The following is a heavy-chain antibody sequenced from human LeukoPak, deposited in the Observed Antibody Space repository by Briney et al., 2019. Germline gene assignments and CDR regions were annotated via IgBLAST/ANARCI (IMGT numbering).Heavy chain of an antibody. V-gene: IGHV3-30*04. CDR3: AELGITMIGGV. CDR1: GFTFSSYA. J-gene: IGHJ6*04. CDR2: ISYGGSNK. D-gene: IGHD3-10*02. Sequence: GGSLRLSCAASGFTFSSYAMHWVRQPPGKGLEWVAVISYGGSNKYYADSVKGRFTISRDNSKNTLYLQMNSLRAEDTAVYYCAELGITMIGGVWGKGTTVTISS.